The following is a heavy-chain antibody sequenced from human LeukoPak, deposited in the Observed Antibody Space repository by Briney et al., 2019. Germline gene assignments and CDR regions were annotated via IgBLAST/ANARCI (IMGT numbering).Heavy chain of an antibody. J-gene: IGHJ5*02. CDR2: IYYSGST. V-gene: IGHV4-30-4*08. Sequence: PSETLSLTCTVYGGSISSGDYYWGWIRQPPGKGLEWTGYIYYSGSTYYNPSLKSRVTISVDTSKNQYSLKLSSVTAADEAVYYCASAPSDIVVVPASIPFDPWGRGPLVTVSS. D-gene: IGHD2-2*01. CDR3: ASAPSDIVVVPASIPFDP. CDR1: GGSISSGDYY.